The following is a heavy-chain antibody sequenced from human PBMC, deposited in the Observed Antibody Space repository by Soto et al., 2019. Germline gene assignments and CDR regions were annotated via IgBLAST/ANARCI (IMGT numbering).Heavy chain of an antibody. CDR3: ARIKLGYCSGGSCYSGGGYYYYYGMDV. Sequence: ASVKVSCKASGYTFTGYYMHWVRQAPGQGLEWMGWINPNSGGTNYAQKFQGRVTMTRDTSISTAYMELSRLRSDDTAVYYCARIKLGYCSGGSCYSGGGYYYYYGMDVWGQGTTVTVSS. D-gene: IGHD2-15*01. CDR2: INPNSGGT. J-gene: IGHJ6*02. CDR1: GYTFTGYY. V-gene: IGHV1-2*02.